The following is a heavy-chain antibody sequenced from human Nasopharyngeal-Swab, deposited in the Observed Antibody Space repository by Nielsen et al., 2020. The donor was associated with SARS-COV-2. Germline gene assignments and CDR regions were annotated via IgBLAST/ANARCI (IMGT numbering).Heavy chain of an antibody. CDR1: GFTFSNYN. CDR2: ISSSSTYI. V-gene: IGHV3-21*01. Sequence: GESLKISCAASGFTFSNYNMNWVRQAPGKGPEWVSSISSSSTYIYYADSVKGRFTISRDNAKNSLSLQMNSLRAEDTAVYYCARDGLDYDFWSAYFMDVWGQGTTVIVSS. D-gene: IGHD3-3*01. J-gene: IGHJ6*02. CDR3: ARDGLDYDFWSAYFMDV.